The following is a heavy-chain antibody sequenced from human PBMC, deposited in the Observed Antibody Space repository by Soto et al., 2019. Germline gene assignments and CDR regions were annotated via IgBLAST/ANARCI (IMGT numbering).Heavy chain of an antibody. J-gene: IGHJ4*02. CDR3: GKTPSDYGEGYYFDY. V-gene: IGHV4-34*01. D-gene: IGHD4-17*01. CDR2: INHSGST. Sequence: SETLSLTCAVYGGSFSGYYWSWIRQPPGKGLEWIGEINHSGSTNYNPSLKSRVTISVDTSKNQFSLKLSSVTAAETAWYSCGKTPSDYGEGYYFDYWAREPWSPSPQ. CDR1: GGSFSGYY.